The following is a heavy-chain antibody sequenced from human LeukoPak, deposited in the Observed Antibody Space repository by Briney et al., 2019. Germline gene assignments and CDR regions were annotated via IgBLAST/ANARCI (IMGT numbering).Heavy chain of an antibody. CDR3: ARVGGVERDY. Sequence: SETLSLTCAVYGGSFSGYYWSWIRQPPGKGLEWIGEINHSGSTNYNPSLKSRVTISVDTSKNQFSLKLSSVTAADTAVHYCARVGGVERDYWGQGTLVTVSS. V-gene: IGHV4-34*01. CDR1: GGSFSGYY. CDR2: INHSGST. D-gene: IGHD3-3*01. J-gene: IGHJ4*02.